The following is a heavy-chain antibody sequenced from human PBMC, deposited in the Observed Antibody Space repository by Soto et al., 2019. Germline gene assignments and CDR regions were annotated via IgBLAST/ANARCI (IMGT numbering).Heavy chain of an antibody. CDR3: ARAGISMIVTH. D-gene: IGHD3-22*01. Sequence: GGSLRLSCAASGFTFSSYAMHWVRQAPGKGLEWVAVISYDGSNKYYADSVKGRFTISRDNSKNTLYLQMNSLRADDTAVYYCARAGISMIVTHWGQGTLVTVSS. J-gene: IGHJ4*02. CDR2: ISYDGSNK. CDR1: GFTFSSYA. V-gene: IGHV3-30*14.